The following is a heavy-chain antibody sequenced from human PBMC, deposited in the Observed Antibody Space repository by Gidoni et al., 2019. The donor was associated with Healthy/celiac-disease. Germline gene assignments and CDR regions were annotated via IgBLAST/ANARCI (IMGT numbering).Heavy chain of an antibody. CDR1: GFTFDDYA. J-gene: IGHJ3*02. CDR3: AKFARIAVAAHDAFDI. Sequence: EVQLVESGGGLVQPGRSLRLSCAASGFTFDDYAMHWVRQAPGKGLEWVSGISWNSGSIGYADSVKGRFTISRDNAKNSLYLQMNSLRAEDTALYYCAKFARIAVAAHDAFDIWGQGTMVTVSS. V-gene: IGHV3-9*01. D-gene: IGHD6-19*01. CDR2: ISWNSGSI.